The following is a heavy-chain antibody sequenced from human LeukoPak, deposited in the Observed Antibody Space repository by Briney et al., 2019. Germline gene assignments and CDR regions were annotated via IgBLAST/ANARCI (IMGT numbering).Heavy chain of an antibody. CDR3: ARILHIRGVIAFFDY. D-gene: IGHD3-10*01. CDR1: GYSFTGYY. J-gene: IGHJ4*02. V-gene: IGHV1-2*02. Sequence: ASVKVSCKASGYSFTGYYLHWVRQAPGQGLEWMGWINPNSGGTNYAQKFQGRVTTTRDTSISTAYMELSRLRSDDTAVYYCARILHIRGVIAFFDYWGQGTLVTVSS. CDR2: INPNSGGT.